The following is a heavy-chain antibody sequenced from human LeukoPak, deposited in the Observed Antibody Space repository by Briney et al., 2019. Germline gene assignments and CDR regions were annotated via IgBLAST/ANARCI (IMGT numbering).Heavy chain of an antibody. D-gene: IGHD3-10*01. CDR1: GGTFSSYA. J-gene: IGHJ4*02. CDR3: ATGTDPYYYGSGSPLPFDY. Sequence: SVKVSCKASGGTFSSYAISWVRQAPGQGLEWMGGIIPIFGTANYAQKFRGRVTITADKSTRTAYMELSSLRSEDTAVYYCATGTDPYYYGSGSPLPFDYWGQGTLVTVSS. CDR2: IIPIFGTA. V-gene: IGHV1-69*06.